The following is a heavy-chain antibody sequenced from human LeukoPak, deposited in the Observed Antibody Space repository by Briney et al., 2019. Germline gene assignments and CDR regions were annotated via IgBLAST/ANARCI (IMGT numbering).Heavy chain of an antibody. CDR2: ISGSGGST. CDR3: AKDQFSGKGYGDSVDY. V-gene: IGHV3-23*01. Sequence: GGSLRLSCAASGFTLSSYAMSWVRQAAGKGLEWVSAISGSGGSTYYADSVKGRFTISRDNSKNTLYLQMNSLRAEDTAVYYCAKDQFSGKGYGDSVDYWGQGTLVTVSS. J-gene: IGHJ4*02. CDR1: GFTLSSYA. D-gene: IGHD4-17*01.